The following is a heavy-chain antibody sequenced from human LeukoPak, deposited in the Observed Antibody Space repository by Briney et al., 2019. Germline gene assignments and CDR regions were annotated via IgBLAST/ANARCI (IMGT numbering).Heavy chain of an antibody. D-gene: IGHD3-22*01. V-gene: IGHV3-53*01. CDR3: ARVGLYDSSGLNAFDI. J-gene: IGHJ3*02. CDR1: GFTVRSNY. Sequence: GGSLRLSCGASGFTVRSNYMSWVRQAPGKGLEWGSVIYSGGSTYYADSVKGRFTISRDNSKNTLYLQMNSLRAEDTAVYYCARVGLYDSSGLNAFDIWGQGTMVTVSS. CDR2: IYSGGST.